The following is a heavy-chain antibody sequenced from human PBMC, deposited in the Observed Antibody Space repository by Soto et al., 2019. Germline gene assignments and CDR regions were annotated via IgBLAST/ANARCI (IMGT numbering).Heavy chain of an antibody. CDR2: IKKDGTEI. CDR1: GFSFSSSW. Sequence: EVQLMESGGGLVQPGGSLRLSCVTSGFSFSSSWMAWVRQAPGKGLEWVADIKKDGTEINYVDSVKGRVTISRDNAINSLYLQMDSLRVEDTAVYYCGRDPYYGAIDYWGLGTQVIVSS. D-gene: IGHD3-10*01. V-gene: IGHV3-7*01. CDR3: GRDPYYGAIDY. J-gene: IGHJ4*02.